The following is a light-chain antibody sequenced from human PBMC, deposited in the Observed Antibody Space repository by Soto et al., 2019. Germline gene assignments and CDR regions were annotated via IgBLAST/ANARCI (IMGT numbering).Light chain of an antibody. CDR1: SSDVGAFNY. Sequence: QSALTQPASVSGSPGQAITISCSGTSSDVGAFNYVSWYQQHPGKAPKLMIYDVSNRPSGVSNCFSGSKSGNTASLTICGLRAEDEADYYCNSYTSNNTYVFGTGTKLTVL. J-gene: IGLJ1*01. V-gene: IGLV2-14*03. CDR3: NSYTSNNTYV. CDR2: DVS.